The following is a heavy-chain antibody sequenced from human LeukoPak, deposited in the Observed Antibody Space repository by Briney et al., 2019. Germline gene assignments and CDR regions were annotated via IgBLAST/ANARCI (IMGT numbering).Heavy chain of an antibody. CDR3: ARYTVVTLSNWFDP. Sequence: PSETLSLTCTVSGGSISSYYWSWVRQPPGKGLEWIGYIYYSGSTNYNPSLKSRVTISVDTSKNQFSLKLSSVTAADTAVYYCARYTVVTLSNWFDPWGQGTLVTVSS. CDR1: GGSISSYY. J-gene: IGHJ5*02. CDR2: IYYSGST. V-gene: IGHV4-59*08. D-gene: IGHD4-23*01.